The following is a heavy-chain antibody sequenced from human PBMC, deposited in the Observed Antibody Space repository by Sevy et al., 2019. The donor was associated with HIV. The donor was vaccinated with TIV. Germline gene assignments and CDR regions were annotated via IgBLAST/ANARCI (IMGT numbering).Heavy chain of an antibody. D-gene: IGHD2-2*01. CDR2: ISGSGGST. J-gene: IGHJ4*02. CDR1: GFTFSSYA. CDR3: AKGVIIVVVPAAYDY. V-gene: IGHV3-23*01. Sequence: GGSLRLSCAASGFTFSSYAMSWVRQAPGKGLEWVSAISGSGGSTYYTDSVKGRFTISRDNSKKTLYLQMNSLRAEDTAVYYCAKGVIIVVVPAAYDYWGQGTLVTVSS.